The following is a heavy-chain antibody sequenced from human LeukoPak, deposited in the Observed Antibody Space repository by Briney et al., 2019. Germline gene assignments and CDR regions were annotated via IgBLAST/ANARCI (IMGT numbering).Heavy chain of an antibody. D-gene: IGHD6-6*01. V-gene: IGHV1-3*01. CDR1: GYTFTSYA. J-gene: IGHJ4*02. Sequence: ASVKVSCKASGYTFTSYAMHWVRQAPGQRLEWMGWINAGNGNTKYSQKFQGRVTITRDTSASTAYMELSSLRSEDTAVYYCARRGLAARPSGFDYWGPGTLVTVSS. CDR3: ARRGLAARPSGFDY. CDR2: INAGNGNT.